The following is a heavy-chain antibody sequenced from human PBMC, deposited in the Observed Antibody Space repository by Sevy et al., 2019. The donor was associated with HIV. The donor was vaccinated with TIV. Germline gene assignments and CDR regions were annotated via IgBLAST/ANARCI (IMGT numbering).Heavy chain of an antibody. J-gene: IGHJ6*02. CDR3: ARDMDNFYGMDV. CDR1: GVSFSTHS. Sequence: SETLSLTCTVSGVSFSTHSWSWIRQPPGKGLEYIGYIYYNGNANYNPSFQSRVTISGDTSMNQLSLKLTSVTAADTAGYYCARDMDNFYGMDVWGQGTTVTVSS. CDR2: IYYNGNA. V-gene: IGHV4-59*11. D-gene: IGHD3-10*01.